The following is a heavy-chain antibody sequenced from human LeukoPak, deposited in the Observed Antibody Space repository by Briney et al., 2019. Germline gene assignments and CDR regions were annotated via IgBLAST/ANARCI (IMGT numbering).Heavy chain of an antibody. CDR3: ARAPDAPLQARDYGEENYYIDV. CDR2: IPGDGGST. V-gene: IGHV3-43*02. J-gene: IGHJ6*03. CDR1: GCISDDFA. Sequence: GGPLSLSWAASGCISDDFAAQWVRRPREGGLEWVCFIPGDGGSTYYAASVKGLFTLSRHNSRNPLYLQMNRLRTEDTASYYCARAPDAPLQARDYGEENYYIDVWGKGTTVTVSS. D-gene: IGHD4/OR15-4a*01.